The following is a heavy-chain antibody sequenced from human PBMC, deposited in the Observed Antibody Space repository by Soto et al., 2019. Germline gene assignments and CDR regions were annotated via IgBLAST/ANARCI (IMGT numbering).Heavy chain of an antibody. J-gene: IGHJ1*01. CDR2: IIPIFGTA. Sequence: QVQLVQSGAEVKKPGSSVKVSCKASGGTFSSYAISWVRQAPGQGLEWMGGIIPIFGTANYAQKFQGRVTITADEPTSTASMELSSLRSEDTAVYYCARDGGPYYYDSSGYRTGYFQHWGQGTLVTVSS. CDR1: GGTFSSYA. D-gene: IGHD3-22*01. V-gene: IGHV1-69*01. CDR3: ARDGGPYYYDSSGYRTGYFQH.